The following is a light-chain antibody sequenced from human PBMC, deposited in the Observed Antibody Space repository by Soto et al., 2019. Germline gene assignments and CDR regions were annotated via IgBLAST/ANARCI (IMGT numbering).Light chain of an antibody. Sequence: DIVLTQTPDSLAVSLGERATINCRSSQSVLYSSNSKNYLAWYQQKPGRPPKLLLYWASTRESGVPDRFSGSGSGKVFTLTITSLQAEDVAAYYCQRQYSSPVTFGGGTKVEL. CDR3: QRQYSSPVT. CDR2: WAS. CDR1: QSVLYSSNSKNY. J-gene: IGKJ4*01. V-gene: IGKV4-1*01.